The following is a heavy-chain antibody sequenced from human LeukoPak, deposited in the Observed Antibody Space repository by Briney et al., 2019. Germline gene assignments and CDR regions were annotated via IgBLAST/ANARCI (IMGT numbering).Heavy chain of an antibody. J-gene: IGHJ5*02. CDR2: IKQDGSEK. D-gene: IGHD3-3*01. CDR1: GFTFSRYW. Sequence: PGGSLRLSCAASGFTFSRYWMTWVRQAPGKGLEWVANIKQDGSEKYYVDSVKGRFTISRDNAKNSLYLQMSSLRADDTAIYYCARGSISWFDPWGQGTLVTVSS. V-gene: IGHV3-7*02. CDR3: ARGSISWFDP.